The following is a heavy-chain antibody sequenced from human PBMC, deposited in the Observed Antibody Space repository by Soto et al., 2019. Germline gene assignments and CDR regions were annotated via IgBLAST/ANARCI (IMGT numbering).Heavy chain of an antibody. Sequence: EVQLVESGGGLVQPGGSLRLSCAASGFTFSSYWMSWVRQAPGKGLEWVANIKQDGSEKYDVDSVKGRFTISRDNAKNSIYRQMNSLRAEDTAVYYCARDYRFLEWSEGFFDYWGQGTLVTVSS. J-gene: IGHJ4*02. V-gene: IGHV3-7*01. CDR2: IKQDGSEK. D-gene: IGHD3-3*01. CDR3: ARDYRFLEWSEGFFDY. CDR1: GFTFSSYW.